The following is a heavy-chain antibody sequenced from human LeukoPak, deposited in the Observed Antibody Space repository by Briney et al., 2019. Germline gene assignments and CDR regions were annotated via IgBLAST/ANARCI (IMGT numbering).Heavy chain of an antibody. D-gene: IGHD6-13*01. CDR1: GFTFSYYW. CDR3: ARVAEAAAFDY. V-gene: IGHV3-7*01. J-gene: IGHJ4*02. Sequence: GGSLRLSCAASGFTFSYYWMSWVRQAPGKGLEWLANIKQDGSDNYYVDSVKGRFTISRDNAKNTLYLQMNSLRAEDTAVYYCARVAEAAAFDYWGQGTLVTVSS. CDR2: IKQDGSDN.